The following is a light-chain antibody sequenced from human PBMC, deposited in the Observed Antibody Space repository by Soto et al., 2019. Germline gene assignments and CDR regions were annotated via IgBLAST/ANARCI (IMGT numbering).Light chain of an antibody. CDR2: KAS. Sequence: DIQMTQSPSTLSASVGDRVTITCRASQSISTWLAWYQQKPGKAPKLLIYKASSLRNGVPSRFSGSGSGTEFTLHIYRLQPDDFASYYCQQYNGYPHTFGQGTKLEIK. CDR3: QQYNGYPHT. J-gene: IGKJ2*01. CDR1: QSISTW. V-gene: IGKV1-5*03.